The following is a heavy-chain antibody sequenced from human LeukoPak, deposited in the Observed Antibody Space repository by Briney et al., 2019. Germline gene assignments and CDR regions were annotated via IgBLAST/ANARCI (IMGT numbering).Heavy chain of an antibody. Sequence: SETLSLTCTVSGGSISSYYWSWIRQPPGKGLEWIGYIYYSGSTNYNPSLKSRVAISVDTSKNQFSLKLSSVTAADTAVYYCARHSSGYAFDIWGQGTMVSVSS. J-gene: IGHJ3*02. V-gene: IGHV4-59*08. D-gene: IGHD3-10*01. CDR3: ARHSSGYAFDI. CDR1: GGSISSYY. CDR2: IYYSGST.